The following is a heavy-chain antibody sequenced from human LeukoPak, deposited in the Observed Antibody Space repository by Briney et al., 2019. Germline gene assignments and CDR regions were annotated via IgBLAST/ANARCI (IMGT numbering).Heavy chain of an antibody. Sequence: PSQTLSLTCTVSGGSISSGDYYWSWIRQPPGKGLEWIGYIYYSGSTYYNPSLKSRVTISVDTSKNQFSLKLSSVTAADTAVYYCASLGYCSSTSCYGFDYWGQGTLVTVSS. CDR1: GGSISSGDYY. J-gene: IGHJ4*02. CDR2: IYYSGST. D-gene: IGHD2-2*01. V-gene: IGHV4-30-4*08. CDR3: ASLGYCSSTSCYGFDY.